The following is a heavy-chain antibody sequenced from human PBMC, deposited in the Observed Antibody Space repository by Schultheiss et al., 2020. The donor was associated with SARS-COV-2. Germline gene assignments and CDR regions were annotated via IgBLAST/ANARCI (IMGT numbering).Heavy chain of an antibody. CDR1: GGSFSDHY. Sequence: SQTLSLTCAVYGGSFSDHYWNWIRQPPGKGLEWIGEINHSGSTNYNPSLKSRVTISVDPSKNQFSLKLSSVTAADTAVYYCATLVVPDYYGMDVWGQGTTVTVSS. CDR2: INHSGST. V-gene: IGHV4-34*01. J-gene: IGHJ6*02. D-gene: IGHD2-2*01. CDR3: ATLVVPDYYGMDV.